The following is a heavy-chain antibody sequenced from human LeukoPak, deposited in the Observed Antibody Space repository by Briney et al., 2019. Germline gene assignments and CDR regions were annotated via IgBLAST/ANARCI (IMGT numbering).Heavy chain of an antibody. V-gene: IGHV3-23*01. CDR1: GFTFSSYG. CDR3: AKLKRVGIAPFDD. D-gene: IGHD3-10*01. CDR2: IGSSNSDT. Sequence: GGSLRLSCAASGFTFSSYGMSWVRQAPGKGLEWVSTIGSSNSDTYYTDSVKGRFTISRDNSKNTLYLQMTGLRAEDTAVYYCAKLKRVGIAPFDDWGQGILVTVSS. J-gene: IGHJ4*02.